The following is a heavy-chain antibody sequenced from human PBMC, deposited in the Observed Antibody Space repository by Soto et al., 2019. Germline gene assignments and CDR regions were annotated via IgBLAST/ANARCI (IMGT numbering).Heavy chain of an antibody. J-gene: IGHJ6*02. Sequence: QVQLVQSGAEVKKPGASVKVSCKASGYTFTGYYMHWVRQAPGQGLEWMGWINPNSGGTNYAQKFQGRVTMTRDTSISTAYMELSRLRSDDTAVYYCARETLPPLDYSNPYNYYYYGMDVWGQGTTVTVSS. CDR2: INPNSGGT. CDR1: GYTFTGYY. V-gene: IGHV1-2*02. D-gene: IGHD4-4*01. CDR3: ARETLPPLDYSNPYNYYYYGMDV.